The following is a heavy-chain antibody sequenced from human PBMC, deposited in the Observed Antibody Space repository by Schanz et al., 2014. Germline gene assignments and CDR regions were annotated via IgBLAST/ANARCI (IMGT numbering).Heavy chain of an antibody. D-gene: IGHD4-17*01. CDR1: GGTFSTYT. CDR3: ATLDYADSVS. Sequence: QVPLVQSGAEVKKPGSSVKVSCKASGGTFSTYTISWLRQAPGQGLEWMGRIIPILGIANYAQKFQGRVTMTADTATSTAYMDLRSLRSDDTAVYYCATLDYADSVSWGQGTLVTVSS. V-gene: IGHV1-69*02. CDR2: IIPILGIA. J-gene: IGHJ5*02.